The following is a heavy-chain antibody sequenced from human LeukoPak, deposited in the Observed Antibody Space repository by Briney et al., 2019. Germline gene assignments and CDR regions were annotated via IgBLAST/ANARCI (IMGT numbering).Heavy chain of an antibody. CDR2: MYYSGTT. V-gene: IGHV4-59*12. D-gene: IGHD2-21*01. J-gene: IGHJ6*01. CDR3: ATTDKNRYYMNV. CDR1: GNSINIYS. Sequence: SETLSLTCTVSGNSINIYSWNWIRQSPEKGLEWIAYMYYSGTTNYNPSLENRAAISLDLSRHQFSLRLSSVTAADTAVYFCATTDKNRYYMNVWGPGTTVIVSS.